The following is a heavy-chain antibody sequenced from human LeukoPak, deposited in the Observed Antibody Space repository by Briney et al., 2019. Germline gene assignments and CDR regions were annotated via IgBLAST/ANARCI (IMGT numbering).Heavy chain of an antibody. J-gene: IGHJ4*02. D-gene: IGHD5-18*01. CDR2: IYYSGST. CDR3: ATRGYSYGYKGY. CDR1: GGSISSSSYY. V-gene: IGHV4-39*07. Sequence: SETLSLTCTVSGGSISSSSYYWGWIRQPPGTGLEWIGSIYYSGSTYYNPSLKSRVTISVDTSKNQFSLKLSSVTAADTAVYYCATRGYSYGYKGYWGQGTLVTVSS.